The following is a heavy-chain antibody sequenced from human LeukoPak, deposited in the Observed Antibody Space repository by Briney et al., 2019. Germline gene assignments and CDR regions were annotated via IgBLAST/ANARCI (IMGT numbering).Heavy chain of an antibody. Sequence: PGGPLRLSCAASGFTFSSYAMHWLLHAPGKVLEWVAVISYDGSNKYYADSVKGRFTISRDNSKNTLYLQMNSLRAEDTAVYYCARGSRSSGYYYLSMDVWGQGTTVTVSS. CDR2: ISYDGSNK. D-gene: IGHD3-22*01. J-gene: IGHJ6*02. V-gene: IGHV3-30-3*01. CDR1: GFTFSSYA. CDR3: ARGSRSSGYYYLSMDV.